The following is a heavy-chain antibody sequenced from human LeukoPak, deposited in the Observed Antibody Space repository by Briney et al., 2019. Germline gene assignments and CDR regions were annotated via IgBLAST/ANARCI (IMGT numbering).Heavy chain of an antibody. CDR3: AKDPTKGALNVAGGDY. CDR2: ISGSGGST. V-gene: IGHV3-23*01. D-gene: IGHD6-19*01. CDR1: GFTFSSYA. Sequence: PGGSLRLPCAASGFTFSSYAMSWVRQAPGKGLEWVSAISGSGGSTYYADSVKGRFTISRDNSKNTLYLQMNSLRAEDTAVYYCAKDPTKGALNVAGGDYWGQGTLVTVSS. J-gene: IGHJ4*02.